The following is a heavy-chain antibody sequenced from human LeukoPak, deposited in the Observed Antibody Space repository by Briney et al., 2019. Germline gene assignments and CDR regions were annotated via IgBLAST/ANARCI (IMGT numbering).Heavy chain of an antibody. CDR1: AFTFSSYT. CDR3: TTGPLRLGAPPAVNDY. CDR2: ISSSGSYI. J-gene: IGHJ4*02. V-gene: IGHV3-21*03. D-gene: IGHD5/OR15-5a*01. Sequence: GGSLRLSCAASAFTFSSYTMNWVRQAPGKGLEWVSSISSSGSYIYYADSVKGRFTISRDNAKNSLYLQMNSLKTEDTAVYYCTTGPLRLGAPPAVNDYWGQGTLVTVSS.